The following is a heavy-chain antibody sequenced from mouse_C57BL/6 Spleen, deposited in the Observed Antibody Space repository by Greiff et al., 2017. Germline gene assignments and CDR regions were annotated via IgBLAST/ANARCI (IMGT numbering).Heavy chain of an antibody. CDR3: ARDSSGNGAMDY. D-gene: IGHD3-2*02. CDR2: IDPSDSET. V-gene: IGHV1-52*01. Sequence: QVQLQQPGAELVRPGSSVKLSCKASGYTFTSYWMHWVKQRPIQGLEWIGNIDPSDSETHYNQKFKDKATLTVDKSSSTAYMQLSSLTSEDSAVYYCARDSSGNGAMDYWGQGTSVTVAA. CDR1: GYTFTSYW. J-gene: IGHJ4*01.